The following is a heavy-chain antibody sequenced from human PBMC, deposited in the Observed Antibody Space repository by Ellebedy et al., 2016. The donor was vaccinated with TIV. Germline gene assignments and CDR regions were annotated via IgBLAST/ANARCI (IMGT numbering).Heavy chain of an antibody. CDR1: GASISSSSTYY. CDR2: IYYTGST. J-gene: IGHJ2*01. CDR3: AALQWLAPAWYFDL. V-gene: IGHV4-39*01. D-gene: IGHD6-19*01. Sequence: SETLSLTCTVSGASISSSSTYYWGWIRQPPGKGLEWIATIYYTGSTYYNPSLQSRVTISVDTSKNQFSLKLSSVTAADTAVYYCAALQWLAPAWYFDLWGRGTLVTVSS.